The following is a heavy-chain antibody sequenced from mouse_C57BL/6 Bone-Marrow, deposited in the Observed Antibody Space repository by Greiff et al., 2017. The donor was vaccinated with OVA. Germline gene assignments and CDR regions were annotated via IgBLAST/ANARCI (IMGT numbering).Heavy chain of an antibody. CDR2: ISSGSSTI. CDR1: GFTFSDYG. J-gene: IGHJ1*03. Sequence: EVKVVESGGGLVKPGGSLKLSCAASGFTFSDYGMHWVRQAPEKGLEWVAYISSGSSTIYYADTVKGRFTISRDNAKNTLFLQMTSLRSEDTAMYYCASRWLLPYFDVWGTGTTVTVSS. D-gene: IGHD2-3*01. CDR3: ASRWLLPYFDV. V-gene: IGHV5-17*01.